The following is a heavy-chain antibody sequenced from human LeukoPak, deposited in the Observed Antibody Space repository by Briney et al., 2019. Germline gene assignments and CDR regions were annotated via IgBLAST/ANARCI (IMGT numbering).Heavy chain of an antibody. D-gene: IGHD6-19*01. V-gene: IGHV3-21*01. Sequence: GGSLRLSCTASGFTFSDYTMYWVRQAPGKGLEWVSSISDRSTYIYYADSVKGRFTISRDNSKNTLYLQMNSLRAEDTAVYYCAKDLTVYSSGSSFDYWGQGTLVTVSS. CDR1: GFTFSDYT. CDR3: AKDLTVYSSGSSFDY. J-gene: IGHJ4*02. CDR2: ISDRSTYI.